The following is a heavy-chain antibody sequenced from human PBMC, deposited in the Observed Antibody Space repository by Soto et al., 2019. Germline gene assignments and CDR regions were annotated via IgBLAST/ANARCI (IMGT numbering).Heavy chain of an antibody. Sequence: QVQLVQSGAEVKKPGASVKVSCKASGYTFTNYGISWVRQAPGQGLEWMGWISTYNGNTNYAQKLQGRVTMTTETSTSTAYMELRSLISDDTAVYYCARVEEEWVLLTYHYYYMDVWGKGTTVTVSS. CDR2: ISTYNGNT. CDR3: ARVEEEWVLLTYHYYYMDV. D-gene: IGHD3-3*01. CDR1: GYTFTNYG. J-gene: IGHJ6*03. V-gene: IGHV1-18*01.